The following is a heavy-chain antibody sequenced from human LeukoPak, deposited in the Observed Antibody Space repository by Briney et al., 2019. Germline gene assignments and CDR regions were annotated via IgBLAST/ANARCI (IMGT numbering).Heavy chain of an antibody. CDR1: GFTFSDAW. D-gene: IGHD2-2*01. Sequence: TGGSLRLSCAASGFTFSDAWMNWVRQAPGKGLEWVGRIKSKSYGETIDYAAPVKGRFTISRDDSKNTLYLQMNSLKTEDAAVYYCSTGGGRYCSSTSCYYNYWGQGTLVTVSS. CDR2: IKSKSYGETI. J-gene: IGHJ4*02. CDR3: STGGGRYCSSTSCYYNY. V-gene: IGHV3-15*01.